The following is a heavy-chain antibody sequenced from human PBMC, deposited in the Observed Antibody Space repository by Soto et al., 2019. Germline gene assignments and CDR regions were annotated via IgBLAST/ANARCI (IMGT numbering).Heavy chain of an antibody. CDR3: EKDRGYNWNYTGY. CDR2: ISYDGSNK. Sequence: GGSLRLSCAASGFTFSNYGMHWVRQAPGKGLEWVAVISYDGSNKYYADSVKGRFTISRDNSKNTLYLQMNSLRAEDTAVYYCEKDRGYNWNYTGYWGQGTLVTVSS. D-gene: IGHD1-7*01. CDR1: GFTFSNYG. J-gene: IGHJ4*02. V-gene: IGHV3-30*18.